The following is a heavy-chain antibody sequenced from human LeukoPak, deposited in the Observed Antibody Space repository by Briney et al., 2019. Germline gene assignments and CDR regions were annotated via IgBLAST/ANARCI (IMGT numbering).Heavy chain of an antibody. D-gene: IGHD3-3*01. CDR1: GYTFTSYD. J-gene: IGHJ4*02. Sequence: ASVKVSCKASGYTFTSYDINWVPQATGQGLEWMGWMNPNSGNTGYAQKFQGRVTITRNNSISTAYMELSSLRSEDTAVYYCARRYHYDFWSGYDFWGQGTLVTVSS. CDR2: MNPNSGNT. CDR3: ARRYHYDFWSGYDF. V-gene: IGHV1-8*03.